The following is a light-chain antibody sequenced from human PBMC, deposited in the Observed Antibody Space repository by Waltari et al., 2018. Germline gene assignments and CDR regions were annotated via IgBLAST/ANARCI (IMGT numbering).Light chain of an antibody. CDR2: DDG. CDR3: QVWDSGTNHYV. CDR1: KIGSKN. Sequence: SYELTQPPSVSVAPGQTARITCDGDKIGSKNVPWSQHKPGQAPVLVVYDDGDRPSGSPERFSGSNSGNTAALTISRVDAGDEAEYYCQVWDSGTNHYVFGTVTKVTVL. V-gene: IGLV3-21*02. J-gene: IGLJ1*01.